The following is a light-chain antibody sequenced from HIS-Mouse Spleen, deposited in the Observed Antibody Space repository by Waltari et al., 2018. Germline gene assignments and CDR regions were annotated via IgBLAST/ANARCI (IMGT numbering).Light chain of an antibody. CDR2: EDN. CDR3: QSYDSSNHVV. CDR1: SGSIASNY. Sequence: NFMLTQPHSVSESPGKTVTIPCTLSSGSIASNYVQRYQQRPGSAPTTVIYEDNQRPSGVPDRFSGSIDSSSNSASLTISGLKTEDEADYYCQSYDSSNHVVFGGGTKLTVL. V-gene: IGLV6-57*04. J-gene: IGLJ2*01.